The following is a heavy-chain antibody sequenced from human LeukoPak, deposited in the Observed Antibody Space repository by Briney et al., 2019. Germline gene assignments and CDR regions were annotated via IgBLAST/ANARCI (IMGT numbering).Heavy chain of an antibody. Sequence: GGSLRLSCAASGFTVSSNYMSWVRQAPGKGLEWVSVIYSGGSTYYADSVKGRFTISRHNSKNTLYLQMNSLRAEDTAVYYCARVGCGGDCYPAHDAFDIWGQGTMVTASS. CDR3: ARVGCGGDCYPAHDAFDI. CDR2: IYSGGST. CDR1: GFTVSSNY. D-gene: IGHD2-21*02. V-gene: IGHV3-53*04. J-gene: IGHJ3*02.